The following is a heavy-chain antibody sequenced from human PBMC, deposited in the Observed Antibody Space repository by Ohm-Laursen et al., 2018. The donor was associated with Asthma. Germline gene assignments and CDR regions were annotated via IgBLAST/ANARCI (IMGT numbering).Heavy chain of an antibody. J-gene: IGHJ6*02. CDR3: ARSRRGGSYPLYYGMDV. Sequence: SQTLSLTCTVSGGAVSSYSFYWSWVRQPPGKGLEWIGYIYDSGSTNYSPSLKSRVTISADTSKNRFSLKLSSVTAADTAVYLCARSRRGGSYPLYYGMDVWGQGTSVTVSS. CDR2: IYDSGST. V-gene: IGHV4-61*03. CDR1: GGAVSSYSFY. D-gene: IGHD1-26*01.